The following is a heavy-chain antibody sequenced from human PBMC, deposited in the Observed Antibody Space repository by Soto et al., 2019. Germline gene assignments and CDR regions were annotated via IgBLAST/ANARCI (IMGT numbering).Heavy chain of an antibody. D-gene: IGHD6-13*01. CDR1: GYDFTAYD. J-gene: IGHJ6*02. CDR3: GRGPSPRAPAGGTPYYFAMDV. Sequence: QVQLVQSGAEVKQSGASVKVSCKASGYDFTAYDINWVRQASGQGLEWMGWMNPINGATGSARWFQGRVSMTRNTATGTAYLELTSLRSDDSAVYYCGRGPSPRAPAGGTPYYFAMDVWGQGTTVTVSS. V-gene: IGHV1-8*02. CDR2: MNPINGAT.